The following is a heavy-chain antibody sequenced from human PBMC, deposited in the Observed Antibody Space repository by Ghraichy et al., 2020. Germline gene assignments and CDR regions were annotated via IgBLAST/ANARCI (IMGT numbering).Heavy chain of an antibody. J-gene: IGHJ4*02. CDR2: ISYDGSNK. CDR1: GFTFSSYA. V-gene: IGHV3-30-3*01. Sequence: GSLRLSCAASGFTFSSYAMHWVRQAPGKGLEWVAVISYDGSNKYYADSVKGRFTISRDNSKNTLYLQMNSLRAEDTAVYYCARVVGGYGGNSELGPVDYWGQGTLVTVSS. CDR3: ARVVGGYGGNSELGPVDY. D-gene: IGHD4-23*01.